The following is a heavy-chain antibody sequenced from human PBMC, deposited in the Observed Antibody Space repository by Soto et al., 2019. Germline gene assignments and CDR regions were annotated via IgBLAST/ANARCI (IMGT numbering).Heavy chain of an antibody. CDR2: ISWNSGSI. J-gene: IGHJ6*02. V-gene: IGHV3-9*01. D-gene: IGHD3-10*01. CDR3: AKDVEGITMVRGVMGGMDV. Sequence: GGSLRLSCAASGFTFDDYAMHWVRQAPGKGLEWVSGISWNSGSIGYADSVKGRFTISRDNAKNSLYLQMNSLRAEDTALYYCAKDVEGITMVRGVMGGMDVWGQGTTVTVSS. CDR1: GFTFDDYA.